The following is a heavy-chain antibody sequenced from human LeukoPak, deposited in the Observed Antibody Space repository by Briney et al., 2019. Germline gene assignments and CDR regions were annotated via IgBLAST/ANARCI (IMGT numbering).Heavy chain of an antibody. V-gene: IGHV3-7*01. CDR1: GFSFSTYW. CDR3: ARDPESGSFDL. J-gene: IGHJ4*02. CDR2: IDQGGSVR. Sequence: GGSLRLSCAASGFSFSTYWMSWVRQTPEKGLEFVANIDQGGSVRNYMDSLKGRCTISRDNAKKSLYLEISNLRADDTAVYYCARDPESGSFDLWGRGALVTVSS.